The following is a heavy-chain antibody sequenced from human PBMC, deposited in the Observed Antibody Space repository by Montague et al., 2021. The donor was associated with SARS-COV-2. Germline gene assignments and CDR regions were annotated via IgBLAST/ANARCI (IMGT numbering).Heavy chain of an antibody. J-gene: IGHJ4*02. CDR1: GFTFSTSW. CDR2: IKQDGSEK. CDR3: ARGYDSSGYQY. D-gene: IGHD3-22*01. Sequence: SLRLSCPASGFTFSTSWMTWVRQVPGKGLEWVANIKQDGSEKYYVDSVKGRFTISRDNAKNSLYLQLDSLRAEDTAVYYCARGYDSSGYQYWGQGTLVTVSS. V-gene: IGHV3-7*05.